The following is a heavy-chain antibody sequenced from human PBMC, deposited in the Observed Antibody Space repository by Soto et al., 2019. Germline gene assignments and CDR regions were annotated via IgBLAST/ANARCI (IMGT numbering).Heavy chain of an antibody. Sequence: PGGSLRLSCAASGFTFSSYAMSWVRQAPGKGLEWVSAISGSGGSTYYADSVKGRFTISRDNSKNTLYLQMNSLRAEDTAVYYCAKDEGDYYDSSGYPKLDDYWGRGTLVTVSS. CDR3: AKDEGDYYDSSGYPKLDDY. CDR2: ISGSGGST. V-gene: IGHV3-23*01. CDR1: GFTFSSYA. D-gene: IGHD3-22*01. J-gene: IGHJ4*02.